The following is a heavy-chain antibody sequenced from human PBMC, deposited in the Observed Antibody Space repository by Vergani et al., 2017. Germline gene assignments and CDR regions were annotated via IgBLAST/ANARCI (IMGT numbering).Heavy chain of an antibody. CDR3: ARDYYGSGSYDYYYYYYMDV. D-gene: IGHD3-10*01. CDR2: INPNSGNT. J-gene: IGHJ6*03. V-gene: IGHV1-8*02. Sequence: QVQLVQSGAEVKKPGASVKVSCKASGYTFPGYYMHWVRQAPGQGLEWMGWINPNSGNTGYAQKFQGRVNMTRNTSIRTAYMELISLTSDDTAVYYCARDYYGSGSYDYYYYYYMDVWGKGTMVTVSS. CDR1: GYTFPGYY.